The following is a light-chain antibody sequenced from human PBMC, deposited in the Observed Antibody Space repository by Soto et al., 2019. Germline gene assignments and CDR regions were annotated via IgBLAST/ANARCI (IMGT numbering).Light chain of an antibody. J-gene: IGLJ3*02. CDR2: EVS. Sequence: QSVLTQPASVSGSPAQSITISCTGTSSDVGGYNYVSWYQHHPGKAPKLIIYEVSYRPSGVSNRFSGSKSGNTASLTISGLQADDEADYYCGAHAGSNTWVFGGGTKVTVL. CDR1: SSDVGGYNY. CDR3: GAHAGSNTWV. V-gene: IGLV2-14*01.